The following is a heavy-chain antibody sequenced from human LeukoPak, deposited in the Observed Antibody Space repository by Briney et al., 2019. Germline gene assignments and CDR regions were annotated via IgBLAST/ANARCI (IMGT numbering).Heavy chain of an antibody. J-gene: IGHJ2*01. V-gene: IGHV1-2*02. CDR2: INPDTGGT. CDR1: GHTFTGYY. Sequence: ASVKVSCKASGHTFTGYYMHWVRQAPGQGLEWMGWINPDTGGTNYAQKFQGRVTMTRDTSISTVYMELSRLRSDDTAVYYCAGVPNLGYFDLWGRGTLVTVSS. CDR3: AGVPNLGYFDL.